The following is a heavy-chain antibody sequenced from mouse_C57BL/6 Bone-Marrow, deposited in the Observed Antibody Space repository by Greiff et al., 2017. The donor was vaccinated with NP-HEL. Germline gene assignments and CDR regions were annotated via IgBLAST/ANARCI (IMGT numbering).Heavy chain of an antibody. CDR1: GFSLTSYA. Sequence: VKLMESGPGLVAPSQCLSITCTVSGFSLTSYAISWVRQPPGKGLEWLGGIWTGGGTNYNSALNSRLSISKDNSKSKVFLKMNSRQTDDTARYYCARRSYAMDYWGQGTSVTVSS. CDR2: IWTGGGT. V-gene: IGHV2-9-1*01. CDR3: ARRSYAMDY. J-gene: IGHJ4*01.